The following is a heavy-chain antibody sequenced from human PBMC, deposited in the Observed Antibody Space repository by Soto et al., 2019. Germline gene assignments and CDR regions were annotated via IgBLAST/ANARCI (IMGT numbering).Heavy chain of an antibody. CDR2: ISAYNGNT. CDR3: ARARQWLVYLDP. Sequence: ASVKVSCKVPADTFTSYGISWVRQAPGQGLEWMGWISAYNGNTNYAQKLQGRVTMTTDTSTSTAYMELRSLRSDDTAVYYCARARQWLVYLDPWGQGTLVTVSS. V-gene: IGHV1-18*01. CDR1: ADTFTSYG. J-gene: IGHJ5*02. D-gene: IGHD6-19*01.